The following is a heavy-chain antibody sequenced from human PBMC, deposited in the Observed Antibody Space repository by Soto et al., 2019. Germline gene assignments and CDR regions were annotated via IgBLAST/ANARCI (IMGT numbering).Heavy chain of an antibody. CDR1: GFTFSSYA. D-gene: IGHD3-22*01. V-gene: IGHV3-23*01. CDR2: ISGSGGST. CDR3: AIDFFGYYDRSGYYYERHFDY. J-gene: IGHJ4*02. Sequence: GGSLRLSCAASGFTFSSYAMSWVRQAPGKGLEWVSAISGSGGSTYYADSVKGRFTISRYNSKNTLYLQMNSLRAEDTAVYYCAIDFFGYYDRSGYYYERHFDYWGQGTLVTVSS.